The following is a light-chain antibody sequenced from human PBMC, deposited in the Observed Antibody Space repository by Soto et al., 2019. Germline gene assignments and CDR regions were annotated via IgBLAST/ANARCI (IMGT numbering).Light chain of an antibody. CDR1: QGISSY. Sequence: DIHLTQSPSFLSASVGDRVTITCRASQGISSYLGWYQQKPGKPPERLIYDASRLQSGVPSRFSGSGSGTEFTLSISSLQPEDIATYYCLQHDSYPRTFGQGTKVDIK. J-gene: IGKJ1*01. V-gene: IGKV1-9*01. CDR2: DAS. CDR3: LQHDSYPRT.